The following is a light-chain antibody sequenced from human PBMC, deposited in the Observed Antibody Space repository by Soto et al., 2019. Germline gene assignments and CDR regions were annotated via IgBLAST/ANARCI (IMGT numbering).Light chain of an antibody. Sequence: IVLPQSPSTLSLSPGERATLSCRASQGVSSSYLAWYQQKPGQAPRLLIYGASSRTTGIPDRLSGSGSGTVFTLTISRQEHEDFTVYYCQQYSSSPCTFGQGTKVDIK. CDR2: GAS. CDR3: QQYSSSPCT. CDR1: QGVSSSY. J-gene: IGKJ1*01. V-gene: IGKV3-20*01.